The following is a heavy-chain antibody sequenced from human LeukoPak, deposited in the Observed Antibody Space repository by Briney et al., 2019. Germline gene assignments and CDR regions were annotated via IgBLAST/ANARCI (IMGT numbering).Heavy chain of an antibody. J-gene: IGHJ4*02. CDR1: GFTFSSYA. V-gene: IGHV3-23*01. D-gene: IGHD3-16*02. Sequence: GGSLRLSCAASGFTFSSYAMSWVRQAPGKGLEWVSAISGSGENTNYADSVKGRFTMSRDNSRNMLYLQMNSLRNEDTAKYYSAKTVSGSYSYQGGDYWGQGTLVTVSS. CDR3: AKTVSGSYSYQGGDY. CDR2: ISGSGENT.